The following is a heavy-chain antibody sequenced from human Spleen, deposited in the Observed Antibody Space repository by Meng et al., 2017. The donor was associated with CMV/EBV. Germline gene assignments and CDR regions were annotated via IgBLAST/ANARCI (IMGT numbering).Heavy chain of an antibody. CDR2: ISWDGGST. J-gene: IGHJ3*02. Sequence: GGSLRLSCAASGFTFSSNTMSWVRQAPGKGLEWVSLISWDGGSTYYADSVKGRFTISRDNSKNSLYLQMNSLRAEDTALYYCANGELGYCSSTSCSDAFDIWGQGTMVTVSS. V-gene: IGHV3-43D*03. CDR1: GFTFSSNT. CDR3: ANGELGYCSSTSCSDAFDI. D-gene: IGHD2-2*01.